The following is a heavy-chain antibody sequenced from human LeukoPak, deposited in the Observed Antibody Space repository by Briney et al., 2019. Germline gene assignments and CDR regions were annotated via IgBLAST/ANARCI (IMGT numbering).Heavy chain of an antibody. CDR2: ITGSGDST. CDR3: AKAPYSGGWRDFDS. J-gene: IGHJ4*02. CDR1: GFSFSSYA. Sequence: GGSLRLSCAASGFSFSSYAMNWVRQAPGEGLEWVSAITGSGDSTYYADSVKRRFTISRDNSKYTLYLQMNSLRAEDTAVYYCAKAPYSGGWRDFDSWGQGTLVTVSS. D-gene: IGHD6-19*01. V-gene: IGHV3-23*01.